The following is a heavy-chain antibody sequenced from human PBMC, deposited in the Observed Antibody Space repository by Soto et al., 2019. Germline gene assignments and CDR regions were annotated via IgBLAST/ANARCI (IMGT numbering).Heavy chain of an antibody. J-gene: IGHJ5*02. D-gene: IGHD3-16*01. CDR3: AKDQGDWFDP. CDR2: TNRDGSQA. V-gene: IGHV3-7*01. Sequence: GGSLRLSCAASGFTFRNYWMSWVRQAAGRGLEWVANTNRDGSQAYYVDSVKGRFTISRDNAKNSIYLQMDSLRADDTAVYYCAKDQGDWFDPWGQGTLVTVSS. CDR1: GFTFRNYW.